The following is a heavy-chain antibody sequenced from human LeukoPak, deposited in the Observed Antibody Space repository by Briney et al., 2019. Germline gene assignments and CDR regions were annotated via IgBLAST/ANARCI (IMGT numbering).Heavy chain of an antibody. J-gene: IGHJ3*02. CDR1: GYRFTDYW. CDR3: ARRGWGFGEPKRDHDTFDI. CDR2: VFPGDSET. D-gene: IGHD3-10*01. Sequence: GESLKISCKASGYRFTDYWIGWVRQMPGKGLEWMGIVFPGDSETRNNPSFQGQVTISVDKSISTTYLRWSSLKASDTAMYYCARRGWGFGEPKRDHDTFDIWGQGTMVTVSS. V-gene: IGHV5-51*01.